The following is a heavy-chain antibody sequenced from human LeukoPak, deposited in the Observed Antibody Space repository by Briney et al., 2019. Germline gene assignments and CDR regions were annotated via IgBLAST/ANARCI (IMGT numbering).Heavy chain of an antibody. Sequence: GGSLRLSCAASGFTFSNYWMNWVRQAPGKGLEWVAIIKEDGSKKDYVDSVNGRFTISRDNAKNSVYLQMNSLRAEDTAVYYCVRDRGWLQLDYWGQGTLVTVSS. CDR2: IKEDGSKK. V-gene: IGHV3-7*01. CDR1: GFTFSNYW. CDR3: VRDRGWLQLDY. J-gene: IGHJ4*02. D-gene: IGHD5-24*01.